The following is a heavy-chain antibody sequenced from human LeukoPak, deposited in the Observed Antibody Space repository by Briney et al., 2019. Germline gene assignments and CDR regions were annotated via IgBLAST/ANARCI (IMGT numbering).Heavy chain of an antibody. V-gene: IGHV3-21*01. CDR3: ARQYYDFWNGYYNPYFDY. Sequence: GGSLRLSCAASGFTFSSYSMNWVRQAPGKGLEWVSSISSGSRYIYYADSVKDRFTISRDNAKNSLYLQMNSLRAEDTAVYYCARQYYDFWNGYYNPYFDYWGQGTLVTVSS. D-gene: IGHD3-3*01. CDR2: ISSGSRYI. CDR1: GFTFSSYS. J-gene: IGHJ4*02.